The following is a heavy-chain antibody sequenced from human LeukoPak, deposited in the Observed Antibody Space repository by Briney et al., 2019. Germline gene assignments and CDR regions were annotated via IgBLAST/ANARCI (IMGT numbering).Heavy chain of an antibody. Sequence: PGGSLRLSCAASGFTFGSYSMNWVRQAPGKGLEWVSYISSSSSTIYYADSVKGRFTISRDNAKNSLYLQMNSLRAEDTAVYYCARDRCSGGSCYKSHWGQGTLVTVSS. CDR3: ARDRCSGGSCYKSH. CDR2: ISSSSSTI. CDR1: GFTFGSYS. V-gene: IGHV3-48*01. D-gene: IGHD2-15*01. J-gene: IGHJ4*02.